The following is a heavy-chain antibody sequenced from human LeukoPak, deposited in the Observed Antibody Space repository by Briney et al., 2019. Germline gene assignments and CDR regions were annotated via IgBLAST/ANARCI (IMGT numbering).Heavy chain of an antibody. D-gene: IGHD6-19*01. V-gene: IGHV1-8*01. Sequence: ASVKVSCKASGYTFTSYDINWVRQATGEGLEWMGWMNPNSGNTGYAQTFQGRVTMTRNTSISTAYMELSSLRSEDTAVYYCASIIAVAGPRDYWGQGTLVTVSS. J-gene: IGHJ4*02. CDR2: MNPNSGNT. CDR1: GYTFTSYD. CDR3: ASIIAVAGPRDY.